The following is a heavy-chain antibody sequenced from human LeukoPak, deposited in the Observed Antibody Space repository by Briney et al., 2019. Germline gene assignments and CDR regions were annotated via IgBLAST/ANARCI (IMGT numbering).Heavy chain of an antibody. CDR1: GGSISSSSYY. J-gene: IGHJ4*02. D-gene: IGHD3-10*01. CDR2: INHSGST. Sequence: SETLSLTCTVSGGSISSSSYYWGWIRQPPGKGLEWIGEINHSGSTNYNPSLKSRVTISVDTSKNQFSLKLSSVTAADTAVYYCARKLVEGDGSGSRFPQRTYYFDYWGQGTLVTVSS. V-gene: IGHV4-39*07. CDR3: ARKLVEGDGSGSRFPQRTYYFDY.